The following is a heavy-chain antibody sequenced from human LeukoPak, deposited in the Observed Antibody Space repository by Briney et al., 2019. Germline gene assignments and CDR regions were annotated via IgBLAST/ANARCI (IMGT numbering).Heavy chain of an antibody. CDR2: INHSGST. CDR1: GGSFSGYY. D-gene: IGHD3-16*02. J-gene: IGHJ3*02. Sequence: SETLSLTCAVYGGSFSGYYWSWIRQPPGKGLEWIGEINHSGSTNYNPSLKSRVTISVDTSKNQFSLKLSSVTAADTAVYYCARGGITFGGVIDDPDAFDIWGQGTMVTVSS. V-gene: IGHV4-34*01. CDR3: ARGGITFGGVIDDPDAFDI.